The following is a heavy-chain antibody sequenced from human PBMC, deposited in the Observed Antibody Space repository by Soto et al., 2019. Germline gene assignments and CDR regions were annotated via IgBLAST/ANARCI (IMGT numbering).Heavy chain of an antibody. Sequence: QVQLQESGPGLVKPSGTLSLTCAVSGGSISSSNWWSWVRQPPGKGLEWIGEIYHSGSTNYNPSRMSRVTISVDKSKNQFSLKLSSVTAADTAVYYCARLYMVRGVMDWFDPWGQGTLVTVSS. CDR1: GGSISSSNW. V-gene: IGHV4-4*02. J-gene: IGHJ5*02. CDR2: IYHSGST. D-gene: IGHD3-10*01. CDR3: ARLYMVRGVMDWFDP.